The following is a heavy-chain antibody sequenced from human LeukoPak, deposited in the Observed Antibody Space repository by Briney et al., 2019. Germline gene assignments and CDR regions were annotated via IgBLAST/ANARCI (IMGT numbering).Heavy chain of an antibody. D-gene: IGHD5-12*01. CDR3: AIDEGYFDP. CDR1: GGSINTPNYY. Sequence: PSETLSLTCTVSGGSINTPNYYWGWIRQAPGKGLEWVANIKRDGSDKNYVDSVKGRFTISRDNAKNSLYLQMNSLRDEDTALYYCAIDEGYFDPWGQGTLVTVSS. CDR2: IKRDGSDK. J-gene: IGHJ5*02. V-gene: IGHV3-7*01.